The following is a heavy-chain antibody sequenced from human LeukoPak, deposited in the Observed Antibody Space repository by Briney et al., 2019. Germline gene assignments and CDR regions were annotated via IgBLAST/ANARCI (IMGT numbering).Heavy chain of an antibody. CDR1: GFTFSSYS. Sequence: GSLRLSCAASGFTFSSYSMNWVRQAPGKGLEWVSSISSSSSYIYYADSVKGRFTISRDNAKNSLYLQMNSLRVEDTAVYYCARDPLHWNDGVDDSFDIWGQGTMVTVSS. J-gene: IGHJ3*02. V-gene: IGHV3-21*01. D-gene: IGHD1-1*01. CDR3: ARDPLHWNDGVDDSFDI. CDR2: ISSSSSYI.